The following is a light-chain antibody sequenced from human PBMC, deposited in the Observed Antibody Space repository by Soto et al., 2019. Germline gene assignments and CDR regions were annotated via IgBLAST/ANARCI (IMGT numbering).Light chain of an antibody. V-gene: IGKV1-27*01. CDR1: QDISNY. CDR3: QKYNDAPRT. CDR2: EAS. Sequence: QMTQSPSSLSASVGDRVTITCRASQDISNYLAWCQQKPGGAPKLLIYEASTLQSGVPSRFSGSGSGADFTLTISSLQPEDVAIYYCQKYNDAPRTFGQGTRVEMK. J-gene: IGKJ1*01.